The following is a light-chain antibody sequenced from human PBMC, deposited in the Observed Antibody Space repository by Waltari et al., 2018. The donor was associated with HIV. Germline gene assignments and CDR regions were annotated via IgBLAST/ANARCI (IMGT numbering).Light chain of an antibody. CDR2: SVN. Sequence: QSGLTQPASVTGSSGQSITISCSGSSSDICASDHVSWYRKHPGEAPKVMIYSVNKRPSGVSERLSGSKSGNTASLTISGLQAEDEAIYHCSSFTAYTNHVLFGGGTRLTVL. J-gene: IGLJ2*01. CDR3: SSFTAYTNHVL. V-gene: IGLV2-14*03. CDR1: SSDICASDH.